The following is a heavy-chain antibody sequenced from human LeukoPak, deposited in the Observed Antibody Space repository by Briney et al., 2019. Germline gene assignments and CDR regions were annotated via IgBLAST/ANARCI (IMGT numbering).Heavy chain of an antibody. J-gene: IGHJ4*02. V-gene: IGHV4-61*02. D-gene: IGHD2-2*02. CDR2: IYTSGST. Sequence: SETLSLTCTVSGGSISSGSYYWSWIRQPAGKGLEWIGRIYTSGSTNYNPSLKSRVTISVDTSKNQFSLKLSSVTAADTAVYYCARERLWCSSNSCYTEWGQGTLVTVSS. CDR1: GGSISSGSYY. CDR3: ARERLWCSSNSCYTE.